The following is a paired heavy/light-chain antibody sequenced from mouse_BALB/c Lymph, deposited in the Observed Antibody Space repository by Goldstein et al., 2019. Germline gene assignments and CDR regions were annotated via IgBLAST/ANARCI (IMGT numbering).Heavy chain of an antibody. Sequence: DVQLQESGPGLVKPSQSLSLTCTVTGYSITSDYAWNWIRQFPGNKLEWMGYISYSGSTSYNPSLKSRISITRDTSKNQFFLQLNSVTTEDTATYYCARRSFDYWGQGTTLTVSS. CDR1: GYSITSDYA. V-gene: IGHV3-2*02. CDR2: ISYSGST. J-gene: IGHJ2*01. CDR3: ARRSFDY.
Light chain of an antibody. Sequence: DIVMTQAAFSNPVTLGTSASISCRSSKSLLHSNGITYLYWYLQKPGQSPQLLIYQMSNLASGVPDRFSSSGSGTDFTLRISRVEAEDVGVYYCAQNLELPYTFGGGTKLEIK. J-gene: IGKJ2*01. CDR1: KSLLHSNGITY. CDR3: AQNLELPYT. V-gene: IGKV2-109*01. CDR2: QMS.